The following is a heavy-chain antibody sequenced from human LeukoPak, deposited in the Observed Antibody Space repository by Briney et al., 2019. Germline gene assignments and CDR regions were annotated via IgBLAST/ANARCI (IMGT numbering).Heavy chain of an antibody. CDR3: ARDHATLDAFDI. V-gene: IGHV3-21*01. CDR1: GFTFSSYS. Sequence: GGSLRLSCAASGFTFSSYSMNWVRQAPGKGLEWVSSISSSSSYIYYADSVKGRFTISRDNAKNSLYLRMNSLRAEDTAVYYCARDHATLDAFDIWGQGTMVTVSS. D-gene: IGHD2-15*01. J-gene: IGHJ3*02. CDR2: ISSSSSYI.